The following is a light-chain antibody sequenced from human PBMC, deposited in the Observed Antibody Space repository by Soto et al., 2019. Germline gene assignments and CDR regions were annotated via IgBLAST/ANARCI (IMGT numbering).Light chain of an antibody. CDR2: KAS. CDR3: QQYHTYWWT. CDR1: HTIINW. Sequence: DIQMTQSPSTLSASVGDRVTITFRASHTIINWLAWYQQKPGKAPKLLIYKASTLEGEVPSRFSGSGSETEFTLTINSLQPDDSATYYCQQYHTYWWTFGQGTKVDIK. J-gene: IGKJ1*01. V-gene: IGKV1-5*03.